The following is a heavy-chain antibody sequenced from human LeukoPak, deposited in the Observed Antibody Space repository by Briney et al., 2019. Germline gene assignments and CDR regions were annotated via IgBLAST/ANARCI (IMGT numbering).Heavy chain of an antibody. CDR1: GYTLTELS. D-gene: IGHD5-12*01. J-gene: IGHJ3*02. Sequence: ASVKVSCKVSGYTLTELSMHWVRQAPGKGLEWMGGFDPEVGETIYAQKFQGRVTMTEDTSTDTAYMELSSLRSEDTAVYYCATDPYEGDAFDIWGQGTMVTVSS. CDR2: FDPEVGET. V-gene: IGHV1-24*01. CDR3: ATDPYEGDAFDI.